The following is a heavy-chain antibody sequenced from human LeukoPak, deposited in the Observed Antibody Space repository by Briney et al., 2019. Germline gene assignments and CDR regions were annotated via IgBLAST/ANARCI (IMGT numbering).Heavy chain of an antibody. CDR2: INPNSGGT. V-gene: IGHV1-2*02. J-gene: IGHJ4*02. D-gene: IGHD3-10*01. Sequence: ASVKVSCKASGYTFTDYYIHWVRQAPGQGLEWMGWINPNSGGTDYAQKFQGRVTMTRDTSISTAYMELSRVRADDTAVYYCARLHVVRGLYYFDYWGQGTLVTVYS. CDR1: GYTFTDYY. CDR3: ARLHVVRGLYYFDY.